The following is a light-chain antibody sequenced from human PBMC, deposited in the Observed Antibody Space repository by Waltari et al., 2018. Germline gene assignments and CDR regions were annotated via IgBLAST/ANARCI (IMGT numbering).Light chain of an antibody. Sequence: VLTQSPGTLSLSPGERAHLACRASQSVGTSLAWYQQKPGQAPRLLIYGASRRATGIPDRFSGSGSGTDFSLTISRLEPEDFAVYYCQHYVRLPATFGQGTKVEI. CDR1: QSVGTS. V-gene: IGKV3-20*01. CDR2: GAS. CDR3: QHYVRLPAT. J-gene: IGKJ1*01.